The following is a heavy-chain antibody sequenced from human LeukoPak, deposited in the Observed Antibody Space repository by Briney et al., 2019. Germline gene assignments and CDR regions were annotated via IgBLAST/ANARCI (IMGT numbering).Heavy chain of an antibody. D-gene: IGHD3-22*01. CDR1: GFTFSSYA. J-gene: IGHJ3*02. Sequence: GGSLRLSCAASGFTFSSYAMSWVRQAPGKGLEWVSGISGSGGSAYYADSVKGRFTISRDNSKNTTYLQMNSLRAEDTAVYYCAKDFFLASPFYDSSDQGSDAFDIWGQGTMVTVSS. CDR2: ISGSGGSA. CDR3: AKDFFLASPFYDSSDQGSDAFDI. V-gene: IGHV3-23*01.